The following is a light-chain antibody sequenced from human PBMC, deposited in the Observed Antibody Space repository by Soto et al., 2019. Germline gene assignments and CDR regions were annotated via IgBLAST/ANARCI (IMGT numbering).Light chain of an antibody. CDR1: QGISSF. V-gene: IGKV1-9*01. CDR3: QQLINYPFT. CDR2: AAS. Sequence: DIQLTQSPSFLSASVGDRVTITCRASQGISSFLAWYQQKPGKAPKLLIYAASTLQSGVPSRFSGSGSVTEFTLTISSLQPEDFATYYCQQLINYPFTFGPGTKVDIK. J-gene: IGKJ3*01.